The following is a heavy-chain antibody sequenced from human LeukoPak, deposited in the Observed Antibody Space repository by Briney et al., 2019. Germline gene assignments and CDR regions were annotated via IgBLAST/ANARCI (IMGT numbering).Heavy chain of an antibody. V-gene: IGHV3-20*04. Sequence: GGSVSLLCAPSGFTFDDYGTRWARHAPGKGLEWVSDFNWNGGSRVSADTVKGRFTISRDNDKNSLYLHMNSLTAEDTALYYCARGTLKAAATDFDYWGQGTLVTVSS. CDR3: ARGTLKAAATDFDY. D-gene: IGHD6-13*01. CDR1: GFTFDDYG. CDR2: FNWNGGSR. J-gene: IGHJ4*02.